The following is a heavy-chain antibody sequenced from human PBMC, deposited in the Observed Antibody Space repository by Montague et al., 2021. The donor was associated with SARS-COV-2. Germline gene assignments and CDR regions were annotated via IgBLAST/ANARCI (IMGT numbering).Heavy chain of an antibody. V-gene: IGHV4-34*01. Sequence: SETLSLTCAVYGGSFSGYYWTWIRQSPGKGLEWIAEINHSGTTNYNFNPSLRSRVTISVDTSKSRFSLKLSSVTAADTGVYYCARWDPQTLTLIGLRGKSASDYWGQGTLVIVSS. D-gene: IGHD4-23*01. CDR2: INHSGTT. CDR1: GGSFSGYY. CDR3: ARWDPQTLTLIGLRGKSASDY. J-gene: IGHJ4*02.